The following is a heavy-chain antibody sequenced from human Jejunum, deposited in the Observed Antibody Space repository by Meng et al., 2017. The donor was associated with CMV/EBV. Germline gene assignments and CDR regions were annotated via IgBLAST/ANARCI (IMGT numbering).Heavy chain of an antibody. V-gene: IGHV3-48*04. D-gene: IGHD5/OR15-5a*01. CDR2: IGTGSTK. J-gene: IGHJ6*02. Sequence: CTASGFSLSIYSMSWVHQAPGKGREWVAYIGTGSTKYYADSLEGRFTVSRDDAKNSLYLQMNSLRGEDTAVYFCVRDPVVSGLDVWGQGTTVTVSS. CDR1: GFSLSIYS. CDR3: VRDPVVSGLDV.